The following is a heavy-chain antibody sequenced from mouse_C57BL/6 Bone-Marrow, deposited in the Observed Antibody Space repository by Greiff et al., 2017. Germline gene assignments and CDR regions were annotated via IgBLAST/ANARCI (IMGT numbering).Heavy chain of an antibody. Sequence: VQLQQPGAELVKPGASVKMSCKASGYTFTSYWITWVKQRPGQGLEWIGGIYPGSGSTNYNEKFKSKATLTVDTSSSTAYLQLSILTSEDSAVYYCARYGPGYWGQGTTLTVSS. CDR3: ARYGPGY. J-gene: IGHJ2*01. D-gene: IGHD2-10*02. CDR2: IYPGSGST. V-gene: IGHV1-55*01. CDR1: GYTFTSYW.